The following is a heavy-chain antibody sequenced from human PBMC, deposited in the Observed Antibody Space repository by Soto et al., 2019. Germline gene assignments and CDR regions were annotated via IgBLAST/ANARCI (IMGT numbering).Heavy chain of an antibody. D-gene: IGHD5-12*01. V-gene: IGHV1-18*01. J-gene: IGHJ5*02. CDR3: ARHHGPTTSENWFDP. CDR2: ITTYSGDT. CDR1: GYTXFTYD. Sequence: SXKVSCKASGYTXFTYDIRLVRQAPGQGLEWMGWITTYSGDTKYAQKFQGRVTMTTDTSTTTAYLELRSLRSYDTAVYYCARHHGPTTSENWFDPWGQGTLCTVSS.